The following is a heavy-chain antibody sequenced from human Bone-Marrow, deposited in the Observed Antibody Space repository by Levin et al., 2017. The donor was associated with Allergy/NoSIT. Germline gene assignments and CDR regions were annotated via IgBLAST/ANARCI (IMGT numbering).Heavy chain of an antibody. Sequence: SETLSLTCTVSGGSISGGGYYWSWIRQHPGKGLEWIGYIYYSGNTYYNPSLKSRVIISVVTSKNQLSLKLTFVTVADTAVYYCAGFNGYEFDYWGQGTLVTVSS. CDR1: GGSISGGGYY. V-gene: IGHV4-31*03. CDR2: IYYSGNT. CDR3: AGFNGYEFDY. J-gene: IGHJ4*02. D-gene: IGHD5-12*01.